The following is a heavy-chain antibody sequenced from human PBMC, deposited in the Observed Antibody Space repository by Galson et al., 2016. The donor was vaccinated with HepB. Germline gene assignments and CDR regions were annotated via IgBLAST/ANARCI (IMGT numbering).Heavy chain of an antibody. CDR2: ISYDGSKQ. D-gene: IGHD6-19*01. J-gene: IGHJ4*02. V-gene: IGHV3-30-3*01. CDR1: GFPFGSDA. CDR3: SRDPHSSGWSGVMGYIDY. Sequence: SLRLSCAASGFPFGSDAFHWVRQAPGKGLEWVAMISYDGSKQFYAASVKGRFTISRDNSKNTLFLEMTSLTAADTAVYFCSRDPHSSGWSGVMGYIDYWGQVTLVTVSS.